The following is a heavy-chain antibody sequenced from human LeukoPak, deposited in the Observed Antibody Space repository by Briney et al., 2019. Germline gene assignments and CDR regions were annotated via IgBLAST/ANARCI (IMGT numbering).Heavy chain of an antibody. V-gene: IGHV3-30*03. CDR2: ISYDGGNK. D-gene: IGHD1-26*01. CDR3: AVQGGSGRKDFDY. J-gene: IGHJ4*02. CDR1: GFAFSNYG. Sequence: GMSLRLSCAAFGFAFSNYGMHWVRQAPGKGLEWVAMISYDGGNKYYADSVKGRFSISRDNSWNSLNLEMNSLRVEDTAVYFCAVQGGSGRKDFDYWGQGTLVTVSS.